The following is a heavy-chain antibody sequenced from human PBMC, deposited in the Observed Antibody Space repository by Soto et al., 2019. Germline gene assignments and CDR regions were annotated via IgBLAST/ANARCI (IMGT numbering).Heavy chain of an antibody. J-gene: IGHJ5*02. CDR1: GGSISSGGYY. V-gene: IGHV4-31*03. CDR3: ARSLWFGQGWFDP. CDR2: IYYSGST. D-gene: IGHD3-10*01. Sequence: QVQLQESGPGLVKPSQTLSLTCTVSGGSISSGGYYWSWIRQHPGKGLEWIGYIYYSGSTYYNPSPKSRVXXSXDXXKNQCSLKLSSVTAADTAVYYCARSLWFGQGWFDPWGQGTLVTVSS.